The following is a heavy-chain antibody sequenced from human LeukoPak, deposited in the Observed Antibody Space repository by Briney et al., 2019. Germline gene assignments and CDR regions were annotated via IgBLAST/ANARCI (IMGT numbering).Heavy chain of an antibody. D-gene: IGHD6-19*01. V-gene: IGHV1-2*02. CDR1: GYTFTGYY. J-gene: IGHJ4*02. CDR2: INPNSGGT. Sequence: GASVKVSCKASGYTFTGYYMHWVRQAPGQGLEWMGWINPNSGGTNYAQKFQGRVTMTRDTSISTAYMELSRLRSDDTAVYYCARSITSWAYSSGWYDYWGQGTLVTVSS. CDR3: ARSITSWAYSSGWYDY.